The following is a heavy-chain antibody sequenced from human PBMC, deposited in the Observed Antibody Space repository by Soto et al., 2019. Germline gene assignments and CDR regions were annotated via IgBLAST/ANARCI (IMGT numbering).Heavy chain of an antibody. CDR2: IYWDDAK. V-gene: IGHV2-5*02. J-gene: IGHJ4*02. CDR1: GFSLSTSGVG. D-gene: IGHD6-19*01. Sequence: QITLKESGPTLVKPTQTLTLTCTFSGFSLSTSGVGVGWIRQPPGKALEWLALIYWDDAKRYSPSLKSRLTITKDTSKNQVVLTMTNMDPVDTATYYCAHRLTVAGTFGFDYWGQGTLVTVSS. CDR3: AHRLTVAGTFGFDY.